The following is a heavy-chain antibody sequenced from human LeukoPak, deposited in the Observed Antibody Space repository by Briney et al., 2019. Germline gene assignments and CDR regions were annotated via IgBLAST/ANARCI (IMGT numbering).Heavy chain of an antibody. CDR1: GFTFSSYN. Sequence: EGSLRLSCAASGFTFSSYNMNWVRQAPGKGLEWVSSISSSSSYIYYADSVKGRFTISRDKAKNSLYLQMNSLRAEDTAVYYCARGGKSGYFPDYWGQGTLVTVSS. CDR2: ISSSSSYI. D-gene: IGHD2-15*01. CDR3: ARGGKSGYFPDY. V-gene: IGHV3-21*01. J-gene: IGHJ4*02.